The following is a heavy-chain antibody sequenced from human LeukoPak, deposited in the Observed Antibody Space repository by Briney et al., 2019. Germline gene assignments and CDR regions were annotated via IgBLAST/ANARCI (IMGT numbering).Heavy chain of an antibody. J-gene: IGHJ3*02. V-gene: IGHV1-18*01. CDR2: ISAYNGNT. D-gene: IGHD3-9*01. CDR1: GYTFTSYG. CDR3: ARVLRYFDWLLYAWNFAFDI. Sequence: ASVKVSCKASGYTFTSYGISWVRQAPGQGLEWMGWISAYNGNTNYAQKLQGRVTMTTDTSTSTAYMELRSLRSDDTAVYYCARVLRYFDWLLYAWNFAFDIWGQGTMVTVSS.